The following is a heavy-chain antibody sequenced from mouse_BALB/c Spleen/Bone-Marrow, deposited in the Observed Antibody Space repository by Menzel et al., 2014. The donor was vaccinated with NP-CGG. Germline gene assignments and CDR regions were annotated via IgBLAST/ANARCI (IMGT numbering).Heavy chain of an antibody. D-gene: IGHD2-2*01. CDR2: INPNSDYT. Sequence: QVQLKESGAELARPGASVKMSCKASGYTFTYYTMYWVKQRPGQGLEWIGYINPNSDYTNYNQKFKDKATLTADKSSSTAYMQLSSLTSEVSAVYYCAREVYGSWFAYWGQGTLVTVSA. V-gene: IGHV1-4*01. CDR1: GYTFTYYT. J-gene: IGHJ3*01. CDR3: AREVYGSWFAY.